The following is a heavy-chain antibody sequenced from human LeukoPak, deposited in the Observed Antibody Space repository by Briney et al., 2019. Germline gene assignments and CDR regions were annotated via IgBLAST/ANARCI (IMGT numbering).Heavy chain of an antibody. Sequence: TPSETLSLTCTVSGGSISSSSYYWGWIRQPPGKGLERIGSIYYSGSTYYNPSLKSRVTISVDTSKNQFSLKLSSVTAADTAVYYCARASGYVFDYWGQGTLVTVSS. J-gene: IGHJ4*02. CDR3: ARASGYVFDY. V-gene: IGHV4-39*07. D-gene: IGHD5-12*01. CDR1: GGSISSSSYY. CDR2: IYYSGST.